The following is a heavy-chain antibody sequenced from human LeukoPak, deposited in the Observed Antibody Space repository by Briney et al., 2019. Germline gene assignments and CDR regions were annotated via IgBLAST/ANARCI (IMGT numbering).Heavy chain of an antibody. CDR2: ISGRGGST. V-gene: IGHV3-23*01. CDR3: AKTGAVLIVYFSDS. D-gene: IGHD2-15*01. Sequence: GGTLRLSCAASGFTFSDYAMTWVRQAPGKGLEWVSGISGRGGSTYYADSVKGRFTISRDNSKNTLYLQMNSLRAEDTAVYYCAKTGAVLIVYFSDSWGQGALVTVSS. J-gene: IGHJ4*02. CDR1: GFTFSDYA.